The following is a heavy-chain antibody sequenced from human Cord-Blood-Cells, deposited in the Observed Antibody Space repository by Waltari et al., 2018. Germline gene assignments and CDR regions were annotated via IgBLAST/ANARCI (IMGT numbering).Heavy chain of an antibody. Sequence: QVQLQQWGAGLLKPSETLSLTCAVYGGSFSGYYWSWIRQPPGKGLEWSGEINHSGNTNYNPSLKSRVTISVDTSKNQFSLKLSSVTAADTAVYYCARGPRSRDGYNYVDYWGQGTLVTVSS. CDR1: GGSFSGYY. CDR2: INHSGNT. CDR3: ARGPRSRDGYNYVDY. V-gene: IGHV4-34*01. J-gene: IGHJ4*02. D-gene: IGHD5-12*01.